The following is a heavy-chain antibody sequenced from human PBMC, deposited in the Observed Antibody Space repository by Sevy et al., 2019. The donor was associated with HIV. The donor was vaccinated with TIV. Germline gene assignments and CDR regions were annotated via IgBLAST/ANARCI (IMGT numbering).Heavy chain of an antibody. D-gene: IGHD3-16*01. V-gene: IGHV3-7*01. CDR3: ARGGGLDC. CDR2: IRPDGSDK. Sequence: GGSLRLSCAASGFTFSPYWMTWVRQAPGKGLEGVANIRPDGSDKYYVDSVKGRFTISRDNAKNSLYLQMNSVRADDTAMYYGARGGGLDCWGQGALVTVSS. J-gene: IGHJ4*02. CDR1: GFTFSPYW.